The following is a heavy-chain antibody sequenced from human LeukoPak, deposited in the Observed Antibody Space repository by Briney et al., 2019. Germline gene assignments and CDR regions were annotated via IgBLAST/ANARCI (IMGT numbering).Heavy chain of an antibody. V-gene: IGHV1-69*04. CDR2: IIPILGIA. Sequence: ASVKVSCKASGYTFTSYGINWVRQATGQGLEWMGRIIPILGIANYAQKFQGRVTITTDESTSTAYMELSSLRSEDTAVYYCASKHYYDSSGHFDYWGQGTLVTVSS. D-gene: IGHD3-22*01. CDR3: ASKHYYDSSGHFDY. CDR1: GYTFTSYG. J-gene: IGHJ4*02.